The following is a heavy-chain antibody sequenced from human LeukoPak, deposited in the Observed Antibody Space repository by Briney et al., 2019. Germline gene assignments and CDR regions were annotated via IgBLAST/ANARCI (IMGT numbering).Heavy chain of an antibody. D-gene: IGHD2-2*02. J-gene: IGHJ4*02. CDR2: ISGSGGST. CDR3: ANIPTKKVSPFDY. V-gene: IGHV3-23*01. CDR1: GFTFSTYA. Sequence: PGGSLRLSXAASGFTFSTYAMSWVRQAPGKGLEWVSAISGSGGSTYYADSVKGRFTISRHNSKNTLYLQMNSLRAEDTAVYYCANIPTKKVSPFDYWGQGTLVTVSS.